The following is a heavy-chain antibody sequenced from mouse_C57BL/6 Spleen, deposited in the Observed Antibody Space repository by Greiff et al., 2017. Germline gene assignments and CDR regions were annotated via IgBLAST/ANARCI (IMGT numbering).Heavy chain of an antibody. CDR1: GFTFSSYG. Sequence: DVQLQESGGDLVKPGASLKLSCAASGFTFSSYGMSWVRQTPGKRLEWVATISSGGSYTYYPDSVKGRFTISRDNAKNTLYLQMSSLKSEDTAMYYCARHGGTSFDDWGQGTTLTVSS. V-gene: IGHV5-6*01. J-gene: IGHJ2*01. D-gene: IGHD3-3*01. CDR2: ISSGGSYT. CDR3: ARHGGTSFDD.